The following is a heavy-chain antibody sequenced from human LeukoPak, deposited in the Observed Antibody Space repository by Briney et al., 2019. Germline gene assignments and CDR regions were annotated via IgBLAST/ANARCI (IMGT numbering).Heavy chain of an antibody. CDR3: ARVGYSYDYFDY. CDR1: AASVSSYH. D-gene: IGHD5-18*01. V-gene: IGHV4-4*07. J-gene: IGHJ4*02. Sequence: SDTPSLTCTAPAASVSSYHWRSIPQPAGQAPEWIGGIYTSGSTNYNPSLKSRVTMSVDTSKNQFSLKVTYVTAADTAVYYCARVGYSYDYFDYWGQGTLVTVSS. CDR2: IYTSGST.